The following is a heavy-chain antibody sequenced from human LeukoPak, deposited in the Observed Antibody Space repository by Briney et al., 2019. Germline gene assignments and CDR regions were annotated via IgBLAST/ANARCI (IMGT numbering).Heavy chain of an antibody. CDR1: GFSFSSSG. J-gene: IGHJ3*01. D-gene: IGHD3-10*02. Sequence: GGSLRLSCAASGFSFSSSGMHWVRQAPGKGLEWVAVIWYDGSNEYYADSVKGRFTISRDNSKNTLHLQMNSLRVEDTSVYYRAREISMFVNAFDLWGQGTLVAVSS. CDR3: AREISMFVNAFDL. V-gene: IGHV3-33*01. CDR2: IWYDGSNE.